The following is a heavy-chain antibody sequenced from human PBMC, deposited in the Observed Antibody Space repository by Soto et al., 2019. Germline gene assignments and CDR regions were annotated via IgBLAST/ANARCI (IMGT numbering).Heavy chain of an antibody. V-gene: IGHV3-23*01. CDR2: ISGSGGSA. Sequence: GGSLRLSCAASGFTFSNYAMTWVRQAPGKGLEWVSGISGSGGSAYSADSVKGRFTISRDNSKNTLYLQMNSVRAEDTAVYYCAKGAYGSGSYDSWGQGTLVTVSS. D-gene: IGHD3-10*01. J-gene: IGHJ4*02. CDR3: AKGAYGSGSYDS. CDR1: GFTFSNYA.